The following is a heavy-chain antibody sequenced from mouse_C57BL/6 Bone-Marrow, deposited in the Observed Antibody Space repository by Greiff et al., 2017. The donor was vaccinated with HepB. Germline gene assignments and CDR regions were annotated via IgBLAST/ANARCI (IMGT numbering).Heavy chain of an antibody. J-gene: IGHJ2*01. V-gene: IGHV14-4*01. CDR2: IDPENGDT. Sequence: EVQLQQSGAELVRPGASVKLSCTASGFNIKDHYMHWVKQRPEQGLEWIGWIDPENGDTEYASKFQGKATITADTSSNTAYLQLSSLTSEDTAVYYCTGETTFFDYWGQGTTLTVSS. CDR1: GFNIKDHY. D-gene: IGHD2-12*01. CDR3: TGETTFFDY.